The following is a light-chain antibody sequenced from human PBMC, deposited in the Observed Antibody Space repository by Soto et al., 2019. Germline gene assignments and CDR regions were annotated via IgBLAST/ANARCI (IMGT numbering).Light chain of an antibody. CDR3: LHLNSYSPDT. J-gene: IGKJ3*01. Sequence: DIQLTQSPSFLSASVGDRVTITCRASQGISSYLAWYQQKPGKARKLLIFAASSLQNGVPSRFSVSGSGAEFTLTISSLQPEDLATYYCLHLNSYSPDTFGPGTKVDIK. CDR2: AAS. V-gene: IGKV1-9*01. CDR1: QGISSY.